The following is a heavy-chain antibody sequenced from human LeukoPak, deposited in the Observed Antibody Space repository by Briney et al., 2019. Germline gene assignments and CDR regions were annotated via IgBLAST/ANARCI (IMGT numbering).Heavy chain of an antibody. J-gene: IGHJ4*02. CDR3: STLTAVTTSY. CDR2: IKSKTDGGTT. Sequence: GGSLRLSCAASGFTFSKEWMSWVRQAPGKGLEWVGRIKSKTDGGTTDYAAPVKGRFTISRDDSKDTLYLQMNSLKTEDTAVYYCSTLTAVTTSYWGQGTLVTVSS. V-gene: IGHV3-15*01. D-gene: IGHD4-17*01. CDR1: GFTFSKEW.